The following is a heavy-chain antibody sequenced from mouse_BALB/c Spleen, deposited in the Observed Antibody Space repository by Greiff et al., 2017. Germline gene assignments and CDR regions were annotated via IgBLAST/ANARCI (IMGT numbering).Heavy chain of an antibody. CDR3: AWGGPWFAY. CDR1: GYTFTSYV. J-gene: IGHJ3*01. CDR2: INPYNDGT. V-gene: IGHV1-14*01. Sequence: EVQVVESGPELVKPGASVKMSCKASGYTFTSYVMHWVKQKPGQGLEWIGYINPYNDGTKYNEKFKGKATLTSDKSSSTAYMELSSLTSEDSAVYYCAWGGPWFAYWGQGTLVTVSA. D-gene: IGHD1-1*02.